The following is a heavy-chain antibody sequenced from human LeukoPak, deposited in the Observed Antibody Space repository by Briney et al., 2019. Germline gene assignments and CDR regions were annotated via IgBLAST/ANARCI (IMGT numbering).Heavy chain of an antibody. D-gene: IGHD5-18*01. CDR3: ARHRTNGYSYGFDY. CDR1: GYTFTTYW. J-gene: IGHJ4*02. CDR2: TYPGDSDT. Sequence: GESLKISCEGYGYTFTTYWIAWVRQMPGKGLEWMGITYPGDSDTRYSPSFQGQVTISADKSISTAYLQWSSLKASDTAMYYCARHRTNGYSYGFDYWGQGTLVTVSS. V-gene: IGHV5-51*01.